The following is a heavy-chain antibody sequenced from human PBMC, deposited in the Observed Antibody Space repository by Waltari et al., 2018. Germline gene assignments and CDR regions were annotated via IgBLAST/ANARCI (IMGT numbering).Heavy chain of an antibody. V-gene: IGHV4-59*01. CDR3: ARGGGGDWEWFDP. CDR2: IYYTGST. D-gene: IGHD2-21*02. J-gene: IGHJ5*02. CDR1: VCPISGFY. Sequence: QVQLQESGPSLLKPSEPLSPICTVSVCPISGFYWSWVRQPPGKGLDWIGYIYYTGSTNFNPSLKSRVTMSVDTSKNQFSLKLSSVTAADTAFYYCARGGGGDWEWFDPWGQGTLVTVSS.